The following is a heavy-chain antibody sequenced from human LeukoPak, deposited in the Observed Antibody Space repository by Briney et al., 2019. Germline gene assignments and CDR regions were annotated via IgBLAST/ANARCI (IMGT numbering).Heavy chain of an antibody. CDR3: ARDGGGYDS. CDR2: IKEDGSRQ. V-gene: IGHV3-7*01. D-gene: IGHD5-24*01. J-gene: IGHJ5*01. Sequence: PGGSQRLSCAASGFTFSTYWMSWVRQTPGKGLEWVANIKEDGSRQYYVDSVKGRFTISRDNAKNSLYLQMNSLRVEDTAVYYCARDGGGYDSWGQGTLVTVSS. CDR1: GFTFSTYW.